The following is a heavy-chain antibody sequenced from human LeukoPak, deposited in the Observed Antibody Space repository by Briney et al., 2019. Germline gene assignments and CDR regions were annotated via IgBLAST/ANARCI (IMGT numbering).Heavy chain of an antibody. CDR2: ISAYNGST. CDR1: GYTFTSYG. J-gene: IGHJ4*02. V-gene: IGHV1-18*01. D-gene: IGHD3-3*01. Sequence: ASVKVSCKASGYTFTSYGISWVRQAPGQGLEWMGWISAYNGSTNYAQKLQGRVTMTTDTSTSTAYMELRSLRSDDTAVYYCARARDFWSGYYFDYWGQGTLVTVSS. CDR3: ARARDFWSGYYFDY.